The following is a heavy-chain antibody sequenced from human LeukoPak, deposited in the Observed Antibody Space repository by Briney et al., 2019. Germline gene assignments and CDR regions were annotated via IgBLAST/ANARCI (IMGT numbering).Heavy chain of an antibody. Sequence: SETLSLTCTVSGASICSFYWSWIRQPPAKGLEWIGYSYFCGSTKYNPSLQSRITMSLDTSKSHFSLKLGSVTAADTAVYYCARHEPGGARHPFDIWGQGTMVTVSS. V-gene: IGHV4-59*08. CDR3: ARHEPGGARHPFDI. D-gene: IGHD3-10*01. CDR2: SYFCGST. J-gene: IGHJ3*02. CDR1: GASICSFY.